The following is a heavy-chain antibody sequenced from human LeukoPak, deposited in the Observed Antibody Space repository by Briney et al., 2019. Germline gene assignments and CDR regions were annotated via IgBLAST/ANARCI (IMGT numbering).Heavy chain of an antibody. CDR1: GFTFSNAW. J-gene: IGHJ4*02. Sequence: GGSLRLSCAASGFTFSNAWMSWVRQAPGKGLEWVGRIKSKTDGGTTDYAAPVKGRFTISRDNSKKTLYLQMNSLRAEDTAVYYCARGPGRDWGQGTLVTVSS. CDR2: IKSKTDGGTT. V-gene: IGHV3-15*01. CDR3: ARGPGRD.